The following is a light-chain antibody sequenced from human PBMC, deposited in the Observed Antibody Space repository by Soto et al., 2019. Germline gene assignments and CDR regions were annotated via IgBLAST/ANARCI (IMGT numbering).Light chain of an antibody. CDR1: QSIGTF. CDR3: QQAFSAEWT. Sequence: DIQMTQSPSSLSASVGDRVTITCRASQSIGTFLNWYQQKPGEAPNLLIHTSFTLYSGVPSRFSGTGSGIDFTLTISSLQPEDFATYFCQQAFSAEWTFGQGTKVDIK. CDR2: TSF. V-gene: IGKV1-39*01. J-gene: IGKJ1*01.